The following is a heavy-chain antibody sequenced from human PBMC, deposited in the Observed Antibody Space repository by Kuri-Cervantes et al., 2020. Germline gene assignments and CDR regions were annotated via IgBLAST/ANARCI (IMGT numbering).Heavy chain of an antibody. CDR2: ISYDGSNK. J-gene: IGHJ6*04. Sequence: GESLKISCAASGFTFSSHGMHWVRQAPGKGLEWVAVISYDGSNKYYADSVKGRFTISRDNSKNTLYLQMNSLRAEDTAVYYCARGKGYYNSGSYFYVWGKGTTVTVSS. D-gene: IGHD3-10*01. V-gene: IGHV3-30*03. CDR1: GFTFSSHG. CDR3: ARGKGYYNSGSYFYV.